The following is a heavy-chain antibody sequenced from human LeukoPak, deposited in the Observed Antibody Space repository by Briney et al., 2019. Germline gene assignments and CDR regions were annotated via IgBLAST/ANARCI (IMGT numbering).Heavy chain of an antibody. J-gene: IGHJ4*02. Sequence: PGGSPRLSCAASGSTVSSNYMSWVRQAPGKGREWVSVIYSGGSTYYADSVKGRFTISRDNSKNTLYLQMNSLRAEDTAAYYCARELWRYSYGGIDYWGQGTLVTVSS. CDR2: IYSGGST. D-gene: IGHD5-18*01. CDR3: ARELWRYSYGGIDY. V-gene: IGHV3-66*01. CDR1: GSTVSSNY.